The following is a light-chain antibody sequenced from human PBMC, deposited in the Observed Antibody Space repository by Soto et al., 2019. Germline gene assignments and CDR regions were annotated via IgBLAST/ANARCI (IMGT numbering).Light chain of an antibody. CDR1: QGVSSS. Sequence: EIVMTQSPVTLSVSPGERATLSCRASQGVSSSLAWYQQKPGQAPRLLIYGASSRATGIPARFSGSGSGTEFTLTISSLQSEDLAVYYCQQYNNWWTFGQGTKVDIK. J-gene: IGKJ1*01. V-gene: IGKV3-15*01. CDR2: GAS. CDR3: QQYNNWWT.